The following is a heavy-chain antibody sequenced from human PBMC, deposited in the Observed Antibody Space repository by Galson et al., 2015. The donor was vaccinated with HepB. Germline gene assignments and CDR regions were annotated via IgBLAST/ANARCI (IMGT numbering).Heavy chain of an antibody. Sequence: SLRLSCAASGFTFSSYAMHWVRQAPGKGLEWVAVISYDGSNKYYADSVKGRFTISRDNSKNTLYLQMNSLRAEDTAVYYCARDAGGRVVVAATPTQHWGQGTLVTVSS. J-gene: IGHJ1*01. CDR3: ARDAGGRVVVAATPTQH. CDR2: ISYDGSNK. D-gene: IGHD2-15*01. CDR1: GFTFSSYA. V-gene: IGHV3-30-3*01.